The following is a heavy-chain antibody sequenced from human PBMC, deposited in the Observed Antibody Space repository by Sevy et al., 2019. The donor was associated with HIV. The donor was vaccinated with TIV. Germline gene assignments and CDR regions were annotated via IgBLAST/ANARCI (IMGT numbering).Heavy chain of an antibody. D-gene: IGHD2-2*01. J-gene: IGHJ4*02. CDR1: GGSISSYY. V-gene: IGHV4-59*01. Sequence: SETLSLTCTVSGGSISSYYWSWIRQPPGKGLEWIGYIYYSGSTNYNPSLKSRVTISVDTSKNQFSLKQSSVTAADTAVYYCARDMLGYCSSTSCYAEGYFDYWGQGTLVTVSS. CDR3: ARDMLGYCSSTSCYAEGYFDY. CDR2: IYYSGST.